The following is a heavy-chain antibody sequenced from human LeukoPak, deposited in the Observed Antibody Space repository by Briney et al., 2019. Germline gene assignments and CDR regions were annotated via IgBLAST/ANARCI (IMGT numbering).Heavy chain of an antibody. Sequence: GGSLRLSCAASGFTFSTYAVNWVRQAPGKGLEWVSAISSSGGTTYYADSVKGRFSISRDNSKNTLYLRMNSLRAEDTAIYYCAKDRNAWPTNSDSRGEGTLVTVSA. J-gene: IGHJ4*02. V-gene: IGHV3-23*01. CDR1: GFTFSTYA. D-gene: IGHD5-24*01. CDR2: ISSSGGTT. CDR3: AKDRNAWPTNSDS.